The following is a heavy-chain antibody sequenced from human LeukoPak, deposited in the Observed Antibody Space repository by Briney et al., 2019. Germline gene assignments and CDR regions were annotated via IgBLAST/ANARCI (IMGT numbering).Heavy chain of an antibody. J-gene: IGHJ4*02. Sequence: GRSLRLSCAASGFTFDDYAMHWVRQAPGKGLEWVSGISWNSGSIGYADSVKGRFTISRDNAKNSLYLQMNSLRAEDMALYYCAKDSSPVGATDFDYWGQGTLVTVSS. V-gene: IGHV3-9*03. D-gene: IGHD1-26*01. CDR1: GFTFDDYA. CDR3: AKDSSPVGATDFDY. CDR2: ISWNSGSI.